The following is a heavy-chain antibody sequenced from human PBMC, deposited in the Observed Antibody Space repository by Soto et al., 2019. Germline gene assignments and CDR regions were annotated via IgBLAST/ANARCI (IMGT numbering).Heavy chain of an antibody. V-gene: IGHV3-23*01. Sequence: GGSLRLSCAASGFTFSFYAMSWVRQAPGKGLEWVSAISDSGGSTYSADSVKGRFTISRDNSKNTLYLQMNSLRAEDTAVYYCAKGSRSSRPYYFAYWGQGTPVTGPS. CDR1: GFTFSFYA. D-gene: IGHD2-2*01. J-gene: IGHJ4*02. CDR3: AKGSRSSRPYYFAY. CDR2: ISDSGGST.